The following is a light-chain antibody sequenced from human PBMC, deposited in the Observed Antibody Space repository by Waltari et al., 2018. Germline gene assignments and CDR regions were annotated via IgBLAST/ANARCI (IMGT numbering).Light chain of an antibody. CDR3: QQRRNWPPT. CDR1: QSVDDY. V-gene: IGKV3-11*01. Sequence: EVVMTQSPATLSLSPGERATLSCRASQSVDDYMAWYQQKPGQSPRLLIYDASNRATGIPIRFSGSGFGTDFTLTISSLEPDDFAHYYCQQRRNWPPTFGQGTKVESK. J-gene: IGKJ1*01. CDR2: DAS.